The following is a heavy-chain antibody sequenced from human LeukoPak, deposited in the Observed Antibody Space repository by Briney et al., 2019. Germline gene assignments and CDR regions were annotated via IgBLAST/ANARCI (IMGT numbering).Heavy chain of an antibody. D-gene: IGHD2-21*02. Sequence: SVKVSCKASGGTFSSYAISWVRQAPGQGLEWMGRIIPIFGTANYAQKFQGRVTITTDESTSTAYMELSRLRSDDTAVYYCARSVGDLAGYWGQGTLVTVSS. CDR3: ARSVGDLAGY. V-gene: IGHV1-69*05. J-gene: IGHJ4*02. CDR2: IIPIFGTA. CDR1: GGTFSSYA.